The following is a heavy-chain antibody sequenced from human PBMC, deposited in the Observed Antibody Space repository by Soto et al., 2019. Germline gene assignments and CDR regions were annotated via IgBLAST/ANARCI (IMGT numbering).Heavy chain of an antibody. J-gene: IGHJ4*02. CDR3: ARLNPRGYFDY. V-gene: IGHV4-61*01. CDR1: GGSVSSGSNY. D-gene: IGHD3-10*01. CDR2: IYYSGST. Sequence: SETLSLTCTVSGGSVSSGSNYWSWIRQPPGKGLEWIGYIYYSGSTNYNPSLKSRVTISVDTSKNQFSLKLSSVTAADTAVYYCARLNPRGYFDYWGQGTLVTVSS.